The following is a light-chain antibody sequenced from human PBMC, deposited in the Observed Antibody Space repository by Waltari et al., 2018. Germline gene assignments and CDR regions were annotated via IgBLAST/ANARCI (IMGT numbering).Light chain of an antibody. J-gene: IGKJ2*01. CDR3: QQRSNWPTT. V-gene: IGKV3-11*01. CDR2: DAS. Sequence: EIVLTQSPATLSLSPGERATLSCRASQSVSSYLAWYQQTPGRAPRLLIHDASNRATGIPARFSGSGSGTDFTLTISSLEPEDFAVYYCQQRSNWPTTFGQGTKLEIK. CDR1: QSVSSY.